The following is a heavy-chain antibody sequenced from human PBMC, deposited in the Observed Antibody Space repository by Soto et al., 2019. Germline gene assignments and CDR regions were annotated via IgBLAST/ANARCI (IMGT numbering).Heavy chain of an antibody. CDR2: IKQDGSEK. V-gene: IGHV3-7*01. Sequence: EVQLVESGGGLVQPGGSLRLSCAASGFTFSSYWMRWVRQAPGKGLEWLANIKQDGSEKYYVDSVKGRFTISRDNPKNSLYLQMNSLRAEDTAVYYCARDRGLSLWFGELFDYWGQGTLATVSS. CDR1: GFTFSSYW. J-gene: IGHJ4*02. D-gene: IGHD3-10*01. CDR3: ARDRGLSLWFGELFDY.